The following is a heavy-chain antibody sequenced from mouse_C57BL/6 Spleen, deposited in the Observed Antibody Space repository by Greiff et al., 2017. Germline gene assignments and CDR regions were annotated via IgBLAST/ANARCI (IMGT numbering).Heavy chain of an antibody. D-gene: IGHD1-1*01. CDR1: GYTFTSYG. CDR2: IYPRSGNT. V-gene: IGHV1-81*01. CDR3: AIYYYGSSLWYFEV. Sequence: VQLQQSGAELARPGASVKLSCKASGYTFTSYGISWVKQRTGQGLEWIGEIYPRSGNTYYNEKFKGKATLTADKSSSTAYMELRSLTSEDSAVYFCAIYYYGSSLWYFEVWGTGTTVTVSS. J-gene: IGHJ1*03.